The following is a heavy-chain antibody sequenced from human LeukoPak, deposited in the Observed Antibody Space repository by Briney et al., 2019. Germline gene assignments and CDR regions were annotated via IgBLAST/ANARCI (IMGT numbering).Heavy chain of an antibody. J-gene: IGHJ4*02. D-gene: IGHD5-24*01. CDR2: ISGSGGST. CDR3: AKVDGDY. CDR1: ALTFSNSA. V-gene: IGHV3-23*01. Sequence: GGCLRLSCSTYALTFSNSAVGSVRQAPGRGLEWVSSISGSGGSTYYADSVKGRFTISRDISKNTLYLQMNSLRAEDTAVYYCAKVDGDYWGQGTLVTVSS.